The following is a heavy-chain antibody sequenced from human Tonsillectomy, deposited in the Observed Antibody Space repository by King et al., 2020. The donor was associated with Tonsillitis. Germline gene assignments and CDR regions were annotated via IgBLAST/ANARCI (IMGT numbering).Heavy chain of an antibody. D-gene: IGHD1-26*01. V-gene: IGHV3-30*03. CDR2: ISYEGSNK. J-gene: IGHJ6*02. CDR1: GFTFRSYG. CDR3: ARVQSGSVYGMDV. Sequence: VQLVESGGGVVQPGRSVRLSCAAAGFTFRSYGMHWVRQAPGKGLEWVAVISYEGSNKLYADSVKGRFTISRDISKNTLYLQMNSLRAEDTAVYYCARVQSGSVYGMDVWGQGTTVTVS.